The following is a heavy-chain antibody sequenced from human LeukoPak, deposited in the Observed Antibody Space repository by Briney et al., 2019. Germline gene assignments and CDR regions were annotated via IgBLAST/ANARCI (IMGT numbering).Heavy chain of an antibody. CDR1: GFTFSSYA. CDR3: AKSMIVVVGAFDL. Sequence: GGSLRLSCAASGFTFSSYAMSWVRQAPGKGLEWGSAISGSGGSTYYADSVKGRFTISRDNSKNTLYLQMNSLRAEDTAVYYCAKSMIVVVGAFDLWGQGTMVTVSS. V-gene: IGHV3-23*01. CDR2: ISGSGGST. J-gene: IGHJ3*01. D-gene: IGHD3-22*01.